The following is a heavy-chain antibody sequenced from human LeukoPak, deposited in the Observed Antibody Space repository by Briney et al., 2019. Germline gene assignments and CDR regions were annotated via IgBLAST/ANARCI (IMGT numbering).Heavy chain of an antibody. CDR3: AGARVKGYGSGRLDAFDI. Sequence: SQTLSLTCTVSGGSISSGSYYWSWIRQPAGKGLEWIGRIYTSGSTYYNPSLKRRVTISVDTSKNQFSLKLSSVTAADTAVYYCAGARVKGYGSGRLDAFDIWGQGTMVTVSS. J-gene: IGHJ3*02. CDR1: GGSISSGSYY. V-gene: IGHV4-61*02. CDR2: IYTSGST. D-gene: IGHD3-10*01.